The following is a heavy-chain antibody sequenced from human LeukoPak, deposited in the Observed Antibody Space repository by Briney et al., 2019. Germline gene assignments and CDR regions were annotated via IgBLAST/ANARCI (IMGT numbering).Heavy chain of an antibody. CDR1: GYTFTSYA. Sequence: ASVKVSCKASGYTFTSYAMNWVRQAPGQGLEWMGWINTNTGNPTYAQGFTGRFVFSLDTSVSTAYLQISSLKAEDTAVYYCARDNGYCTNGVCYMLPHPIDYWGQGTLVTVSS. CDR3: ARDNGYCTNGVCYMLPHPIDY. D-gene: IGHD2-8*01. J-gene: IGHJ4*02. V-gene: IGHV7-4-1*02. CDR2: INTNTGNP.